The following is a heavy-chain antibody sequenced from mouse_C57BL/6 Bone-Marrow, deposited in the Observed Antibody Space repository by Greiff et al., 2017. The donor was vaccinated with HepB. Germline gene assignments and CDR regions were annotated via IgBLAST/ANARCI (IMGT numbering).Heavy chain of an antibody. J-gene: IGHJ1*03. Sequence: QVQLQQSGAELMKPGASVKLSCKATGYTFTGYWIEWVKQRPGHGLEWIGEILPGSGSTNYNEKFKGKATFTAATSSNTAYMQLSSLTTEDSAIYSCARELFITTVVGYWYFDVWGTGTTVTVSS. CDR3: ARELFITTVVGYWYFDV. CDR1: GYTFTGYW. CDR2: ILPGSGST. V-gene: IGHV1-9*01. D-gene: IGHD1-1*01.